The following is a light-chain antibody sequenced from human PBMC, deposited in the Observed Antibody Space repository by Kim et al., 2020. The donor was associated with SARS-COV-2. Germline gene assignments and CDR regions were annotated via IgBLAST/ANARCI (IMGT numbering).Light chain of an antibody. Sequence: GQSVTISCTGPSSDVGGYNYVSWYQKHPGKAPKLMIYDVSKRPSGVPDRFSGSKSGNAASLTVSGLQAEDEDDYYCCSYAGSYTGVFDGGTQLTVL. CDR3: CSYAGSYTGV. CDR1: SSDVGGYNY. V-gene: IGLV2-11*01. J-gene: IGLJ2*01. CDR2: DVS.